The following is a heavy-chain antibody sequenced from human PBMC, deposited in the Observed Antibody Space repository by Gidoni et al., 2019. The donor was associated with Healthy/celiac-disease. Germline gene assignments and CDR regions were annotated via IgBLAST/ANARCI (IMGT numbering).Heavy chain of an antibody. D-gene: IGHD3-10*01. Sequence: RLSCAASGFTFSNAWMSWVRQAPGKGLEWVGRIKSKTDGGTTDYAAPVKGRFTISRDDSKNTLYLQMNSLKTEDTAVYYCTTDSLPKNYYGSGFHPYYYMDVWGKGTTVTVSS. J-gene: IGHJ6*03. CDR2: IKSKTDGGTT. V-gene: IGHV3-15*01. CDR1: GFTFSNAW. CDR3: TTDSLPKNYYGSGFHPYYYMDV.